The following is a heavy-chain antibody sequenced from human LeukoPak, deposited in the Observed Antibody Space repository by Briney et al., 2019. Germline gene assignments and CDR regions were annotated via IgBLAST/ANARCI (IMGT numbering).Heavy chain of an antibody. Sequence: PSETLSLTCTVSGDSFSSVTDYWAWIRQPPGKGLEWIASGDYSGGRYYNPSLESRVAISTDMSKSQISLKLTSVTGADTAVYYCAGERGEEYSSGWYKTNFFDNWGLGIRVTVSS. CDR3: AGERGEEYSSGWYKTNFFDN. V-gene: IGHV4-39*07. CDR1: GDSFSSVTDY. D-gene: IGHD6-19*01. J-gene: IGHJ4*02. CDR2: GDYSGGR.